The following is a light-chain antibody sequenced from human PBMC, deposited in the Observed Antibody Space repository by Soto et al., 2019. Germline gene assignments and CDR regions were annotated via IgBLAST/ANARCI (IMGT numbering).Light chain of an antibody. CDR1: QSVTHY. CDR3: QQYNNWPLT. Sequence: DIVLTQSPATLSLSPGEKATLSCRASQSVTHYLAWYQHKPGQAPRLLIYDASSRATGIPARFSGSGSGTDFTLTISSLEPEDFAVYYCQQYNNWPLTFGGGTKVEIK. V-gene: IGKV3-11*01. CDR2: DAS. J-gene: IGKJ4*01.